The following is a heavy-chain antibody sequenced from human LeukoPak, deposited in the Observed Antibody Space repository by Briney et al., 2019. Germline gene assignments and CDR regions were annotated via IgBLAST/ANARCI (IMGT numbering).Heavy chain of an antibody. CDR1: GFTFSSYG. CDR2: IWYDGSNK. V-gene: IGHV3-30*02. J-gene: IGHJ4*02. D-gene: IGHD6-6*01. CDR3: AKDGHRSIAAHFDY. Sequence: GGSLRLSCAASGFTFSSYGMHWVRQAPGKGLEWVAVIWYDGSNKYYADSVKGRFTISRDNSKNTLYLQMNSLRAEDTAVYYCAKDGHRSIAAHFDYWGQGTLVTVSS.